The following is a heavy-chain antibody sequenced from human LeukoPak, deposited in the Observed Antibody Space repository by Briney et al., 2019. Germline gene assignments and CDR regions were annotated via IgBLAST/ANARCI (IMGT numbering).Heavy chain of an antibody. V-gene: IGHV3-74*01. CDR3: VRGGPSTWS. CDR2: INDDGSDT. Sequence: GGSLRLSCAVSGFTFKLYWMHWVRQAPGKGPVWLSRINDDGSDTTYADSVKGRFTISRDDAKNMLFLQMNSLRAEDTAVYYCVRGGPSTWSWGQGNLVTVSS. D-gene: IGHD2-15*01. CDR1: GFTFKLYW. J-gene: IGHJ5*02.